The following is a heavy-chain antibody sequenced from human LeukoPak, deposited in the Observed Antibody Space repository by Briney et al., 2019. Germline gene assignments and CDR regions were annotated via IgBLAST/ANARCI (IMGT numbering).Heavy chain of an antibody. CDR2: IYPGDSDT. J-gene: IGHJ3*02. V-gene: IGHV5-51*01. Sequence: GESLKISCKGSGYSFTSYWIGWVRQMPGKGLEWMGIIYPGDSDTRYSPSFQGQVTISADKSISTAYLQWSSLKASDTAMYYCARFRLRYSSGGSAFDIWGQGTMVTVSS. D-gene: IGHD6-19*01. CDR3: ARFRLRYSSGGSAFDI. CDR1: GYSFTSYW.